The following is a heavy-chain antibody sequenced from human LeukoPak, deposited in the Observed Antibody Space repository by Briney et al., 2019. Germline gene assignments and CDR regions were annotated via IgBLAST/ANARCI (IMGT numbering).Heavy chain of an antibody. J-gene: IGHJ3*02. Sequence: SVKVSCKASGYTFTSYAISWVRQAPGQGLEWMGRIIPILGIANYAQKFQGRVTITADKSTSTAYMELSSLRSEDTAVYYCARVRYYYGSGSYFATTSNAFDIWGQGTMVTVSS. CDR3: ARVRYYYGSGSYFATTSNAFDI. CDR2: IIPILGIA. V-gene: IGHV1-69*04. D-gene: IGHD3-10*01. CDR1: GYTFTSYA.